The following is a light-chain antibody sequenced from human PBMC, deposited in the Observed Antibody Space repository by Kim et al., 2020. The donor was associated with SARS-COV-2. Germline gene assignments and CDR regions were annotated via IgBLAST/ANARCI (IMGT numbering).Light chain of an antibody. CDR3: QVWDSSTEV. J-gene: IGLJ3*02. CDR2: RDS. Sequence: SYELTQQLSVSVALGQTARITCGGNNIGSKNVHWYQQKPGQAPVLVIYRDSNRPSGIPERFSGSNSGNTATLTISRAQAGDEADYYCQVWDSSTEVFGGG. CDR1: NIGSKN. V-gene: IGLV3-9*01.